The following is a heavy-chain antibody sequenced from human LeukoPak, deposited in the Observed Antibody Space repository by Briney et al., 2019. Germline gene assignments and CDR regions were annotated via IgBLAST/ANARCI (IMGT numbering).Heavy chain of an antibody. J-gene: IGHJ4*02. CDR2: IYYNGNT. Sequence: PSETLSLTCTVSGASIGSNYWSWIRQPPGKGLEWIGYIYYNGNTKYQPSLKSRVTISVDTSKSRVSLRLSSVTTADTAVYFCARVSRDWGSTLVSYYFDNWGQGTLVTVSS. CDR3: ARVSRDWGSTLVSYYFDN. CDR1: GASIGSNY. V-gene: IGHV4-59*12. D-gene: IGHD7-27*01.